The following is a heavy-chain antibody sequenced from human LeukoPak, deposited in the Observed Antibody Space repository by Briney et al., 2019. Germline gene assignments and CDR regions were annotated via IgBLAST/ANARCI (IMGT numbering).Heavy chain of an antibody. Sequence: PSETLSLTCTVSGGSISSYYWSWLRQPPGKGLEWIGYIYYSGSTNYNPSLKSRVTISVDTSKNQFSLTPSSVTAADTAVYYCATNKRPNYYYYMDVWGKGTTVTISS. D-gene: IGHD2-8*01. CDR1: GGSISSYY. CDR2: IYYSGST. V-gene: IGHV4-59*01. J-gene: IGHJ6*03. CDR3: ATNKRPNYYYYMDV.